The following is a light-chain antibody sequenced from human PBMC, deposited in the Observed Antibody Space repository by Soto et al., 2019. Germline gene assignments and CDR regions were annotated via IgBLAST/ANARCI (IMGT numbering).Light chain of an antibody. CDR3: QQYGSSNWK. J-gene: IGKJ1*01. Sequence: EIVLTQSPGTLSLSPGERATLSCRASQSVSSSYLAWYQQKPGQAPRLLIYGASSRATGIPDRFSGSGSGTDFTLTISRLEPEDFAVYYCQQYGSSNWKCRKETKVDIK. CDR1: QSVSSSY. V-gene: IGKV3-20*01. CDR2: GAS.